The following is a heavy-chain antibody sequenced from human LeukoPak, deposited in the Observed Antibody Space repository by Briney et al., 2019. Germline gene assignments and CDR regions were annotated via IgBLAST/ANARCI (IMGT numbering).Heavy chain of an antibody. V-gene: IGHV4-31*03. CDR3: ARENYDILTGYLPGTNYYGMDV. D-gene: IGHD3-9*01. CDR2: IYYSGST. Sequence: SQTLSLTCTVSGGSISSGGYYWSRIRQHPGKGLEWIGYIYYSGSTYYNPSLKSRVTISVDTSKNQFSLKLSSVTAADTAVYYCARENYDILTGYLPGTNYYGMDVWGQGTTVTVSS. CDR1: GGSISSGGYY. J-gene: IGHJ6*02.